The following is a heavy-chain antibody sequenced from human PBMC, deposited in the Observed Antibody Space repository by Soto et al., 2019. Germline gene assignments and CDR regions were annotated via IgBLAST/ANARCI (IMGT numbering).Heavy chain of an antibody. CDR2: IYYSGST. D-gene: IGHD3-10*01. CDR1: GGSISSGGYY. V-gene: IGHV4-31*03. Sequence: PSETLSLTCTVSGGSISSGGYYWSWIRQHPGKGLEWIGYIYYSGSTYYNPSLKSRVTISVDTSKNQFSLKLSSVTAADTAVYYCALRVRGVIVAFEIWGQGTMVTV. CDR3: ALRVRGVIVAFEI. J-gene: IGHJ3*02.